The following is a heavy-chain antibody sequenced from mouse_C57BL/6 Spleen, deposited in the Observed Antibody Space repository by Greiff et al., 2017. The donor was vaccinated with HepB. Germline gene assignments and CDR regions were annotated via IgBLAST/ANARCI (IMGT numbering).Heavy chain of an antibody. CDR2: IYPGDGDT. CDR1: GYAFSSSW. CDR3: APTVVATGYFDY. D-gene: IGHD1-1*01. Sequence: QVQLQQSGPELVKPGASVKISCKASGYAFSSSWMNWVKQRPGKGLEWIGRIYPGDGDTNYNGKFKGKATLTADKSSSTAYMQLSSLTSEDSAVYFCAPTVVATGYFDYWGQGTTLTVSS. V-gene: IGHV1-82*01. J-gene: IGHJ2*01.